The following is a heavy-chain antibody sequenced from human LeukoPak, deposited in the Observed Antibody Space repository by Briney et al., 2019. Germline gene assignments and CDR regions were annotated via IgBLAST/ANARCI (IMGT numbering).Heavy chain of an antibody. CDR2: IYHDGNT. D-gene: IGHD2-21*01. J-gene: IGHJ4*02. V-gene: IGHV4-4*02. Sequence: SETLSLTCAVSGASIISPYWLTWVRQPPGKGLEWVGEIYHDGNTNYNPSLKSRLSVSLDKSRNQYSLKLSFVTAADTAVYYCVRTPRDWGQGILVTVSS. CDR3: VRTPRD. CDR1: GASIISPYW.